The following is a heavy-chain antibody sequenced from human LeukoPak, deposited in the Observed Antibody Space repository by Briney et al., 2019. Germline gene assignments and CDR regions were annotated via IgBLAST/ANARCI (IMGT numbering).Heavy chain of an antibody. CDR2: INHSGST. Sequence: SETLSLTCAVYGGSFSGYYWSWIRQPPGKGLEWIGEINHSGSTNYNPSLKSRVTISVDTSKNQFSLKLSSVTAADTAVYYCAAVAYCGGDCYSMDYWDQATLVTVSS. J-gene: IGHJ4*02. D-gene: IGHD2-21*02. V-gene: IGHV4-34*01. CDR1: GGSFSGYY. CDR3: AAVAYCGGDCYSMDY.